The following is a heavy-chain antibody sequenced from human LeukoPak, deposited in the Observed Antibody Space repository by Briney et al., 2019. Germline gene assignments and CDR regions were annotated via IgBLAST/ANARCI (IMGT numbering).Heavy chain of an antibody. CDR1: GGSFSGYY. D-gene: IGHD3-9*01. Sequence: PSETLSLTCAVYGGSFSGYYWSWIRQPPGKGLEWIGEINHGGSTNYNPSLKSRVTISVDTSKNQFSLKLSSVTAADTAVYYCARGPRYFDWLLYSSDAFDIWGQGTMVTVSS. CDR3: ARGPRYFDWLLYSSDAFDI. V-gene: IGHV4-34*01. J-gene: IGHJ3*02. CDR2: INHGGST.